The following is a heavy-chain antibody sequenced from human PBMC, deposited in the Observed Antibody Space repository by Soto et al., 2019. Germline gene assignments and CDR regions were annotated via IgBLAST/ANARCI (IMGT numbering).Heavy chain of an antibody. Sequence: QVQLVQSGAEVKKPGSSVKVSCKASGGTFSSYAISWVRQAPGQGLEWMGWISAYNGNTNYAQKLQGRVTMTTDTSTSTAYMELRSLRSDDTAVYYCASDGPQLVPMDVWGQGTTVTVSS. CDR3: ASDGPQLVPMDV. CDR1: GGTFSSYA. CDR2: ISAYNGNT. J-gene: IGHJ6*02. V-gene: IGHV1-18*01. D-gene: IGHD6-13*01.